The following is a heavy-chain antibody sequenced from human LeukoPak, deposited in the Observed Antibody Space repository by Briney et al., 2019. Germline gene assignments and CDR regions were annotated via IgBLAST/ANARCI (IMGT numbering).Heavy chain of an antibody. CDR2: IYTSGST. CDR3: ARDAAGPNRGSEVPLNWFDP. Sequence: PSETLSLTCTVSGGSISSGSYYWSWIRQPAGKGLEWIGRIYTSGSTNYNPSLKSRVTISVDTSKNQFSLKLSSVTAADTAVYYCARDAAGPNRGSEVPLNWFDPWGQGTLVTVSS. J-gene: IGHJ5*02. D-gene: IGHD1-26*01. V-gene: IGHV4-61*02. CDR1: GGSISSGSYY.